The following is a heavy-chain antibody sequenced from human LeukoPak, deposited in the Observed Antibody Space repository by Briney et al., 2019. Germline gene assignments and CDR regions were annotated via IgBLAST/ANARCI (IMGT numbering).Heavy chain of an antibody. J-gene: IGHJ4*02. CDR1: GGSFSGYY. CDR3: ARLIGLRYFDWLSPTRGYFDY. V-gene: IGHV4-34*01. CDR2: INHSGST. Sequence: NSSETLSLTCAVYGGSFSGYYWSWIRQPPGKGLEWIGEINHSGSTNYNPSLKSRVTISVDTSKNQFSLKLSSVTAADTAVYYCARLIGLRYFDWLSPTRGYFDYWGQGTLVTVSS. D-gene: IGHD3-9*01.